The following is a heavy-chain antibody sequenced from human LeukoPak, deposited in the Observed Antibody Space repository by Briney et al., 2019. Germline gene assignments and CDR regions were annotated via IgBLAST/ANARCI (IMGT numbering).Heavy chain of an antibody. Sequence: ASVKVSCKVSGYTLTELSMHWVRQAPGKGLEWMGGFDPEDGETIYAQKFQGRVTMTEDTSTDTAYMELSSLGSEDTAVYYCASPVADVENYYYYGMDVWGQGTTVTVSS. V-gene: IGHV1-24*01. J-gene: IGHJ6*02. CDR2: FDPEDGET. D-gene: IGHD4-23*01. CDR1: GYTLTELS. CDR3: ASPVADVENYYYYGMDV.